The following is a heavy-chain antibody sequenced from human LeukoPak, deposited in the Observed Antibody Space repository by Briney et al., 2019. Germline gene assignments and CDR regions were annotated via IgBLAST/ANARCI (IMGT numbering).Heavy chain of an antibody. D-gene: IGHD3-3*01. Sequence: ASVKVSCKASGYTFTGYYMHWVRQAPGQGLEWMGWINPNSGGTNYAQKFQGRVTMTRDTSISTAYMELSRLRSDDTAVYYCARENKRITIFGTPGHWGQGTLVTVSS. CDR2: INPNSGGT. J-gene: IGHJ4*02. CDR3: ARENKRITIFGTPGH. V-gene: IGHV1-2*02. CDR1: GYTFTGYY.